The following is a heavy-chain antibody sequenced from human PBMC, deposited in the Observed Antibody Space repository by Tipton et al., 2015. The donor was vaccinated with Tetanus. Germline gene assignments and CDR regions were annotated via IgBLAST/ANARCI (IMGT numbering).Heavy chain of an antibody. D-gene: IGHD6-6*01. CDR3: ARMDSTSSPFDH. Sequence: QLVQSGADVKKPGESLKISCKASGYSFTSHWIGWVRQMPGKGLEWMGMIFPDDSDTRYSPSFQGHVTFSVDKSTSTVYLQWSSLKASGTAMDFWARMDSTSSPFDHWGQGTLVAVSS. V-gene: IGHV5-51*01. CDR1: GYSFTSHW. J-gene: IGHJ4*02. CDR2: IFPDDSDT.